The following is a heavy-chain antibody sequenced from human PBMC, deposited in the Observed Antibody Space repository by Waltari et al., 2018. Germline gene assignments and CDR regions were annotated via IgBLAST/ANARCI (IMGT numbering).Heavy chain of an antibody. V-gene: IGHV4-38-2*01. CDR2: IYHSGST. J-gene: IGHJ4*02. CDR3: ARRGGYSFDIDY. CDR1: GYSISSGYY. D-gene: IGHD5-18*01. Sequence: QVQLQESGPGLVKPSETLSLTCAVSGYSISSGYYWGWIRQPPGKGLEWIGSIYHSGSTYYNPSLKSRVTIAVDTSKNQFSLKLSSVTAADTTVYYCARRGGYSFDIDYWGQGTLVTVSS.